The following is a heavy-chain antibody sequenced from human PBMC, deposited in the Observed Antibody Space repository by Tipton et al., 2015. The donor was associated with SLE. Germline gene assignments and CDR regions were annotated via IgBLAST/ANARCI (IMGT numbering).Heavy chain of an antibody. CDR2: IDDSGST. J-gene: IGHJ4*02. Sequence: TLSLTCTVHGGSFSAYFWTWIRQPPGKGLEWIGDIDDSGSTNYNPSLKSRVTISVDTSKNQFSLKLNFVTSADTSVYYCARGRAVPSVCDYWRQGTLVTVAS. D-gene: IGHD5/OR15-5a*01. CDR3: ARGRAVPSVCDY. CDR1: GGSFSAYF. V-gene: IGHV4-34*01.